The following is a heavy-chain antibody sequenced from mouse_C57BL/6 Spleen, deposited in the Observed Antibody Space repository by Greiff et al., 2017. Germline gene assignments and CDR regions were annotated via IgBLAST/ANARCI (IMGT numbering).Heavy chain of an antibody. Sequence: EVQLQQSVAELVRPGASVKLSCTASGFNIKNTYMHWVKQRPEQGLEWIGRIDPANGNTKYAPKFQGKATITADTSSNTAYLQFSSLTSEDTTIYYCASEYYYGRSYVDLWYFDVWGTGTTVTVSS. CDR1: GFNIKNTY. D-gene: IGHD1-1*01. CDR2: IDPANGNT. V-gene: IGHV14-3*01. CDR3: ASEYYYGRSYVDLWYFDV. J-gene: IGHJ1*03.